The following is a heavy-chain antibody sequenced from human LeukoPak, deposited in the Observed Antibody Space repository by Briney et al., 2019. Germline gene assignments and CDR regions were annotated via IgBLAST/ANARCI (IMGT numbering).Heavy chain of an antibody. Sequence: GGSLRLSCAASGFTFSTYTRNWVRQAPGKGLEWVSSISSSSSDIYYADSVKGRFTISRDNAKNSLYLQMNSLRAEDTAVYFCASEPDTMIAAFYYWGQGTLVTVSS. CDR2: ISSSSSDI. CDR3: ASEPDTMIAAFYY. D-gene: IGHD3-22*01. J-gene: IGHJ4*02. V-gene: IGHV3-21*01. CDR1: GFTFSTYT.